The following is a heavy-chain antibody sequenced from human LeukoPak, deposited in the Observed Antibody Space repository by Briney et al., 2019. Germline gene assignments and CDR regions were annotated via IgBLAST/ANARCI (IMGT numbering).Heavy chain of an antibody. D-gene: IGHD3-10*01. CDR2: IIPILGIA. CDR3: ARATWFGEIPTDY. V-gene: IGHV1-69*04. CDR1: GGTFSSYA. J-gene: IGHJ4*02. Sequence: GASVKVFCKASGGTFSSYAISWVRQAPGQGLEWMGRIIPILGIANYAQKFQGRVTITADKSTSTAYMELSSLRSEDTAVYYCARATWFGEIPTDYWGQGTLVTVSS.